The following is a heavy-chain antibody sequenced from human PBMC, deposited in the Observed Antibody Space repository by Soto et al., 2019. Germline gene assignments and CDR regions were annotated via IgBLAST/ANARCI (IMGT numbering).Heavy chain of an antibody. CDR1: GGTINSGDYF. D-gene: IGHD3-22*01. CDR2: IFYTGST. Sequence: SETLSLTCSVSGGTINSGDYFWSWIRQPPGKGLEWIGSIFYTGSTYYSPSLKSRASMSMDTSKNLFSLRLRSVTAADTAVYYCARGKGPDYYDSSGYPSVEYYFDYWGQGTLVTVSS. V-gene: IGHV4-30-4*02. CDR3: ARGKGPDYYDSSGYPSVEYYFDY. J-gene: IGHJ4*02.